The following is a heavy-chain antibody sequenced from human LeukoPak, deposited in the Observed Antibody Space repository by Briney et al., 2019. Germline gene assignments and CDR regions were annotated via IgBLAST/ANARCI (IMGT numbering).Heavy chain of an antibody. CDR1: GGSISNYY. V-gene: IGHV4-59*08. CDR3: ARKGTYGGYFDH. CDR2: IYYSGSP. J-gene: IGHJ4*02. Sequence: SETLSLTCTVSGGSISNYYWSWIRQPPGKGLEWIGNIYYSGSPNYNPSLKSRVTISVDTSKNHFSLKLSSVTAADTAVYYCARKGTYGGYFDHWGQGTLVTVSS. D-gene: IGHD4-23*01.